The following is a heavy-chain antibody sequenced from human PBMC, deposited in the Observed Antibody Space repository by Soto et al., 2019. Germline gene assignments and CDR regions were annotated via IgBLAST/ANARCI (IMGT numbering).Heavy chain of an antibody. V-gene: IGHV3-33*01. CDR3: ARPLVAPVAGPYYYGMDV. J-gene: IGHJ6*02. CDR2: IWYDGNTK. Sequence: QIQLVESGGGVVQPGRSLRLSCTASGFTFNSYGFNWVRQAPGKGLEWVAVIWYDGNTKSYADSVKGRFTISRDNVRSTVYLQMNSLTAADTAVYYCARPLVAPVAGPYYYGMDVWGQGTTVTVSS. D-gene: IGHD6-19*01. CDR1: GFTFNSYG.